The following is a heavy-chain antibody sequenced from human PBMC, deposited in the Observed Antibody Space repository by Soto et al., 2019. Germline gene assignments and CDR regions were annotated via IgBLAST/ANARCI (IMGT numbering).Heavy chain of an antibody. Sequence: EVQLLESGGGLVQHGGSLRISCAASGFTFNYAMSWVRQAPGKGLEWVSGLSGSGRSTFYADSVKGRFTISRDNSKNTLYLQMNSLRAEDTALYYCAKGIGACSGGSCPDDAFDIWGQGTMVTVSS. CDR3: AKGIGACSGGSCPDDAFDI. CDR1: GFTFNYA. J-gene: IGHJ3*02. D-gene: IGHD2-15*01. V-gene: IGHV3-23*01. CDR2: LSGSGRST.